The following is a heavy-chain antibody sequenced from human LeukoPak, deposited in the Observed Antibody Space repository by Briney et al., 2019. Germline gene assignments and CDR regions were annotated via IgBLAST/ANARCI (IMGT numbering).Heavy chain of an antibody. J-gene: IGHJ5*02. CDR1: GGSISSGGYY. Sequence: PSETLSLTCTVSGGSISSGGYYWSWIRQHPGKGLEWIGYIYYSGSTYYNPSLKSRVTISVDTSKNQFSLKLSSVTAADTAVYYCARAGGDDFWSGYYRGFDPWGQGTLVTVSS. CDR2: IYYSGST. D-gene: IGHD3-3*01. CDR3: ARAGGDDFWSGYYRGFDP. V-gene: IGHV4-31*03.